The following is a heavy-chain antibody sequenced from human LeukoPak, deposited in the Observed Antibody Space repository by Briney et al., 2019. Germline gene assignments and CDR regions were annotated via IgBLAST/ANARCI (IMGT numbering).Heavy chain of an antibody. V-gene: IGHV1-2*02. CDR1: GYTFTGYY. J-gene: IGHJ4*02. D-gene: IGHD3-10*01. Sequence: ASVTVSCKASGYTFTGYYMHWLRQAPAQGLEGMGWINPNSGGTNYAQKFQVRVTMTRDTSISTAYMELSRLRSDDKAVYYCARVLSWYYGSGSPCPNSVKYYFDYWGQGTLVTVSS. CDR2: INPNSGGT. CDR3: ARVLSWYYGSGSPCPNSVKYYFDY.